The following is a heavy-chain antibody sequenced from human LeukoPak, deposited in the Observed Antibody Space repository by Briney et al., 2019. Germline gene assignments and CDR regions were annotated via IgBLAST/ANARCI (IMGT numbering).Heavy chain of an antibody. V-gene: IGHV3-49*04. CDR1: GFTFGDYA. Sequence: GGSLRLSCTASGFTFGDYAMSWVRQAPGKGLEWVGFIRSKAYGGTTEYAASVKGRFTISRDDSKSIAYLQMNSLKTEDTAVYYCTTVSITIFGVVTDDYWGQGTLVTVSS. D-gene: IGHD3-3*01. CDR3: TTVSITIFGVVTDDY. J-gene: IGHJ4*02. CDR2: IRSKAYGGTT.